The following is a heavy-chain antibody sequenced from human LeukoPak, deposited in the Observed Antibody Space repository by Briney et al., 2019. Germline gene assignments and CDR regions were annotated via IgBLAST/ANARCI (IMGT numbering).Heavy chain of an antibody. J-gene: IGHJ4*02. D-gene: IGHD1-26*01. V-gene: IGHV3-30*03. CDR2: ISYDGSNK. CDR1: GFTFSSYS. Sequence: WGSLRLSCAASGFTFSSYSMHWVRQAPGKGLEWVAVISYDGSNKYYADSVKGRFTISRDNSKNTLYLQMNSLRAEDTAVYYCAIGGSYGGYYFDYWGQGTLVTVSS. CDR3: AIGGSYGGYYFDY.